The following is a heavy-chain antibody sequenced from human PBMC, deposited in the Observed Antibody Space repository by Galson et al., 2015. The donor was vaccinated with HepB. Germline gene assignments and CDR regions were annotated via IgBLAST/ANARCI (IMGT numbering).Heavy chain of an antibody. CDR1: GYTFTGYY. CDR2: INPNSGGT. Sequence: SVKVSCKASGYTFTGYYMHWVRQAPGQGLEWMGWINPNSGGTNYAQKFQGRVTMTRDTSISTAYMELSRLRSDDTAVYYCARERVSSGRRDSSGYDFGPYYYYGMDVWGQGTPVTVSS. D-gene: IGHD3-22*01. CDR3: ARERVSSGRRDSSGYDFGPYYYYGMDV. V-gene: IGHV1-2*02. J-gene: IGHJ6*02.